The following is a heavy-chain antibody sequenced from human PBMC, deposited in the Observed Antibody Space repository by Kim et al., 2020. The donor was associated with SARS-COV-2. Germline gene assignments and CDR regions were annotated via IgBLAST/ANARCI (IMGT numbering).Heavy chain of an antibody. Sequence: KDYAVSVKSRITITSDTSKNQFSLQLHSVTAEDTAVYYCAKGWLKGGFDYWGQGILVTVSS. J-gene: IGHJ4*02. V-gene: IGHV6-1*01. CDR2: K. CDR3: AKGWLKGGFDY. D-gene: IGHD5-12*01.